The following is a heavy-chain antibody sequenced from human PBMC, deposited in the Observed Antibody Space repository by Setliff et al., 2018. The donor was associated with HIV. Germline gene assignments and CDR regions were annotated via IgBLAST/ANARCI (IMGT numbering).Heavy chain of an antibody. Sequence: SETLSLTCAVHGGSFSDYYWTWIRQPPGKGLEWIGEIKHSGSTNYNPSLKSRVTISVDTSKNQFSLKLSSVTAADTAVYYCARAGTTVRRGWFDPWGQGTLVTVSS. J-gene: IGHJ5*02. CDR2: IKHSGST. CDR1: GGSFSDYY. CDR3: ARAGTTVRRGWFDP. D-gene: IGHD4-4*01. V-gene: IGHV4-34*01.